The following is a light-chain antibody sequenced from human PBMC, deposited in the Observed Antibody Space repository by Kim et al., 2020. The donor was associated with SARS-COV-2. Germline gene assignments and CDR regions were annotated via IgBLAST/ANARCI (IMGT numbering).Light chain of an antibody. CDR1: SSNIGSNY. J-gene: IGLJ2*01. CDR3: AAWDDSLSGPV. CDR2: RNN. V-gene: IGLV1-47*01. Sequence: ELTQPPSASGTPGQRVTISCSGSSSNIGSNYVYWYQQLPGTAPKLLIYRNNQRPSGVPDRFSGSKSGTSASLAISGLRSEDEADYFCAAWDDSLSGPVFGGGTQLTVL.